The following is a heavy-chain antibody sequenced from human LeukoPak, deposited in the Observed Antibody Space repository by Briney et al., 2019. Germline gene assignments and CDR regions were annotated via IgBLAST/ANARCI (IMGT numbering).Heavy chain of an antibody. J-gene: IGHJ4*02. CDR2: IDHSGIT. CDR1: GDSFNGY. CDR3: ARRGGGSFHYYFDY. V-gene: IGHV4-34*01. D-gene: IGHD3-10*01. Sequence: SETLSLTCAVYGDSFNGYWSWIRQPPGKGLEGIGEIDHSGITNYIPSLKSRVTISVATSKNQFSLKMISVPAADTAVYYCARRGGGSFHYYFDYWGQGTPVTVSS.